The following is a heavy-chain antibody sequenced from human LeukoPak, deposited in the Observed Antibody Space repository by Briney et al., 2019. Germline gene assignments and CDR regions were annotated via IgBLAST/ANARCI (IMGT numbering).Heavy chain of an antibody. CDR1: GGSISNGGYY. V-gene: IGHV4-31*03. CDR2: IYYSGST. Sequence: PSQTLSLTCTVSGGSISNGGYYWTWIRQHPGKGLEWIGYIYYSGSTYYNPSLKSRVTISVDTSKNQFSLKLSSVTAADTAVYYCARDASNAGGFDYWGQGTLVTVSS. CDR3: ARDASNAGGFDY. J-gene: IGHJ4*02. D-gene: IGHD2-2*01.